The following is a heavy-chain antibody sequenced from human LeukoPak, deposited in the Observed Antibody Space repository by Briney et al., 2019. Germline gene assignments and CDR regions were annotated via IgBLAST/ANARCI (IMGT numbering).Heavy chain of an antibody. D-gene: IGHD3-10*01. Sequence: GESLRLSCAASGFTFSSYAMSWVRQAPGKGLEWVSAISSSGSTIYYADSVKGRFTISRDNAKNSLYLQMNSLRAEDTAVYYCARDSSYYGSGSYLGYWGQGTLVTVSS. CDR3: ARDSSYYGSGSYLGY. J-gene: IGHJ4*02. CDR2: ISSSGSTI. V-gene: IGHV3-21*04. CDR1: GFTFSSYA.